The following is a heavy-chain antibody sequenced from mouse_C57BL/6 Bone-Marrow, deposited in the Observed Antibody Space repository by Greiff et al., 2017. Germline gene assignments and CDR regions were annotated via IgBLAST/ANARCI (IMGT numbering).Heavy chain of an antibody. V-gene: IGHV1-56*01. CDR2: IFPGSGST. D-gene: IGHD2-4*01. CDR3: ARGRYDYDLAWFAY. J-gene: IGHJ3*01. Sequence: QVQLQQSGPELVRPGASVKISCKASGYTFTSHWMQWVRQRPGQGLEWIGEIFPGSGSTYYNEKFKGKATLTVDTSSSTVYMQLSSLTSEDSAVYFYARGRYDYDLAWFAYWGQGTLVTVSA. CDR1: GYTFTSHW.